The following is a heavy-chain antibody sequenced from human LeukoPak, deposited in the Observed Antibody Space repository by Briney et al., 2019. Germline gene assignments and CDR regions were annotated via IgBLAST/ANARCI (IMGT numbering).Heavy chain of an antibody. J-gene: IGHJ4*02. CDR2: ISSSGRTI. D-gene: IGHD3-3*01. CDR1: GFTFSDYY. V-gene: IGHV3-11*04. Sequence: GSLRLSCAASGFTFSDYYMSWIRQAPGKGLEWVSYISSSGRTIYYADSVKGRFTISRDNAKNSLYLQMSSLRVEDTAVYYCARWRGGMGLLNPPYFDYWGLGTLVTVSS. CDR3: ARWRGGMGLLNPPYFDY.